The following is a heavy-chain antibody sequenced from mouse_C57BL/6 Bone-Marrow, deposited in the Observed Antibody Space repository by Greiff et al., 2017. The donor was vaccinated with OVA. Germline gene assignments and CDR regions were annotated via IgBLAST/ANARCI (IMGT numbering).Heavy chain of an antibody. D-gene: IGHD1-1*01. J-gene: IGHJ2*01. Sequence: QVHVKQSGAELAKPGASVKLSCKASGYTFPIYWLPFVTQRPGQGLAWIGYINPSSGYTKYNQKFKDKATLTADKSSSTAYMQLSSLTYEDSAVYYCARPFITNYFDYWGQGTTLTVSS. CDR2: INPSSGYT. CDR3: ARPFITNYFDY. V-gene: IGHV1-7*01. CDR1: GYTFPIYW.